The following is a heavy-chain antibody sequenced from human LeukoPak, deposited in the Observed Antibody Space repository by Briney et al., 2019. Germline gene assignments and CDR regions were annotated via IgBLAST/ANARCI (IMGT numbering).Heavy chain of an antibody. J-gene: IGHJ4*02. D-gene: IGHD6-13*01. CDR1: GFTFSSYA. CDR2: ISYDGSNK. V-gene: IGHV3-30-3*01. CDR3: AKAAAGTEDY. Sequence: PGRSLRLSCAASGFTFSSYAMHWVRQAPGKGLEWVAVISYDGSNKYYADSVKGRFTISRDNSKNTLHLQMNSLRAEDTAVYYCAKAAAGTEDYWGQGTLVTVSS.